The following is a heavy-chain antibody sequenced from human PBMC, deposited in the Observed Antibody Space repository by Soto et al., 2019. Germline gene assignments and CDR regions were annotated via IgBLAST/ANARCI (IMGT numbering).Heavy chain of an antibody. J-gene: IGHJ6*02. CDR1: GGSISIYY. CDR3: ARGGYSYGYYYYGMDV. V-gene: IGHV4-59*01. CDR2: IYYSGST. Sequence: PSETLSLTCTVSGGSISIYYWRWIRQPPGKGLEWIGYIYYSGSTNYNPSLKSRVTISVDTSKNQFSLKLSSVTAADTAVYYCARGGYSYGYYYYGMDVWGQGTTVT. D-gene: IGHD5-18*01.